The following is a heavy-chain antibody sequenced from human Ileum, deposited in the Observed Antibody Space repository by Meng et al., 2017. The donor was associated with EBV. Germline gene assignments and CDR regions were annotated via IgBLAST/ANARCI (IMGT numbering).Heavy chain of an antibody. V-gene: IGHV4-4*02. J-gene: IGHJ4*02. CDR2: IYHSGGT. CDR3: ARWAFIYSYGFDH. CDR1: GASITESNS. Sequence: QLQLQEPGPGLVKPSGTLSLTCAVPGASITESNSWSWVRQPPGKGLEWIGEIYHSGGTNYNPSLKSRVTISVDKSKNQISLKLNSVTAADTAVYYCARWAFIYSYGFDHWGQGTLVTVSS. D-gene: IGHD5-18*01.